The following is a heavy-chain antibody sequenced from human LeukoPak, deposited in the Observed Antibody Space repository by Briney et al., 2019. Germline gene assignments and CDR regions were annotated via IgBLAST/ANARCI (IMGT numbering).Heavy chain of an antibody. V-gene: IGHV1-69*01. CDR1: GGTFSSYA. J-gene: IGHJ6*04. Sequence: GSSVKVSCKASGGTFSSYAISWVRQAPGQGLEWMGGIIPIFGTANYAQKFQGRVTITADESTSTAYLELSSLRSEDAAVYYCAKAYYDILAGPQDYYYYGMDGWVKGTTVTVSS. CDR2: IIPIFGTA. CDR3: AKAYYDILAGPQDYYYYGMDG. D-gene: IGHD3-9*01.